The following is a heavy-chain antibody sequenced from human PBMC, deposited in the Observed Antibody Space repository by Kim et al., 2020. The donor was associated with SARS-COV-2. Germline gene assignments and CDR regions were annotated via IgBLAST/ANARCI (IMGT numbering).Heavy chain of an antibody. D-gene: IGHD1-26*01. CDR1: GFTFSSYG. J-gene: IGHJ3*02. CDR2: IWYDGSNK. CDR3: AAPLGESAPNDAFDI. V-gene: IGHV3-33*01. Sequence: GGSLRLSCAASGFTFSSYGMHWVRQAPGKGLEWVAVIWYDGSNKYYADSVKGRFTISRDNSKNTLYLQMNSLRAEDTAVYYCAAPLGESAPNDAFDIWGQGTMVTVSS.